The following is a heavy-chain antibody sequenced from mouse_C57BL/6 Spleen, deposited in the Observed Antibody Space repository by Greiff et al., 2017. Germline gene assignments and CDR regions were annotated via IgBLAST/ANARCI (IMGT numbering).Heavy chain of an antibody. Sequence: QVKLQQSGPELVKPGASVKISCKASGYEFSSYWMNWVKQRPGKGLEWIGRIYPGDGDTNYNGKFKGKATLTADKSSSTAYMHRSSLTSEDSAVYFWARPLITTVVATRAMDYWGQGTSVTVSS. D-gene: IGHD1-1*01. CDR2: IYPGDGDT. V-gene: IGHV1-82*01. CDR3: ARPLITTVVATRAMDY. CDR1: GYEFSSYW. J-gene: IGHJ4*01.